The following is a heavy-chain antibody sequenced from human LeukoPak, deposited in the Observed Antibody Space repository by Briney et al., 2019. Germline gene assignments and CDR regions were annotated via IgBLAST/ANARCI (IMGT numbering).Heavy chain of an antibody. Sequence: GGSLRLSCAASGFTFSSYAMSWVRQAPGKGLEWVSAISGSGGSTYYADSVKGRFTISRDNSKNTLYLQMNSLKTEDTAVYYCTRDGVMVHWGQGTLVTVSS. D-gene: IGHD3-10*01. J-gene: IGHJ4*02. CDR3: TRDGVMVH. CDR1: GFTFSSYA. V-gene: IGHV3-23*01. CDR2: ISGSGGST.